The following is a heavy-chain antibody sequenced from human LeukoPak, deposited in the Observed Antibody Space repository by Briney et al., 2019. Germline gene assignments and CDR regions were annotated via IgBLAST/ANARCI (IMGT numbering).Heavy chain of an antibody. V-gene: IGHV4-4*07. D-gene: IGHD3-22*01. CDR1: GGSISTYY. CDR2: IYTSGST. Sequence: SETPSLTCTVSGGSISTYYWSWIRQPAGKGLEWIGRIYTSGSTNYNPSLKSRVTMSVDTSKNQFSLKLSSVTAADTAVYYCVRVIGAPNYYYYMDVWGKGTTVTVSS. J-gene: IGHJ6*03. CDR3: VRVIGAPNYYYYMDV.